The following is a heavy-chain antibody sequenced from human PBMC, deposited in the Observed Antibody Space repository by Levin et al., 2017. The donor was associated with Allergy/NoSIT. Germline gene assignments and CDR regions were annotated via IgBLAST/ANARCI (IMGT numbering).Heavy chain of an antibody. CDR2: ISWNSGSI. Sequence: GGSLRLSCAASGFTFDDYAMHWVRQAPGKGLEWVSGISWNSGSIGYADSVKGRFTISRDNAKNSLYLQMNSLRAEDTALYYCAKDQRPYQLKGMDVWGQGTTVTVSS. V-gene: IGHV3-9*01. CDR3: AKDQRPYQLKGMDV. D-gene: IGHD2-2*01. CDR1: GFTFDDYA. J-gene: IGHJ6*02.